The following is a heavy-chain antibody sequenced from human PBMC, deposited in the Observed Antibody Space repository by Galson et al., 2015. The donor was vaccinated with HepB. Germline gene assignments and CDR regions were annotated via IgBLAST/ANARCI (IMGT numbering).Heavy chain of an antibody. J-gene: IGHJ4*02. CDR1: GFTFSSYA. Sequence: SLRLSCAASGFTFSSYAMNWVRQAPGKGLEWVSSIGSSSIYIYYADSVKGRFTISRDNAQRSLYLQMNSLRVEDTAVYYCARGNFREFDYWGQGTRVTVSS. CDR2: IGSSSIYI. D-gene: IGHD3-10*01. CDR3: ARGNFREFDY. V-gene: IGHV3-21*01.